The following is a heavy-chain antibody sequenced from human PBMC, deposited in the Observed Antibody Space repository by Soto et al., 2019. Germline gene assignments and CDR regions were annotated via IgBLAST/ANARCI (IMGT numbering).Heavy chain of an antibody. Sequence: TLSLTCAVSGGSISSGGYSWGWIRQPPGKGLEWIGYIYHSGSTYYNPSLKSRVTISVDRSKNQFSLKLSSVTAADTAVYYCPRVPDYWGQGTLVTVSS. CDR2: IYHSGST. CDR3: PRVPDY. CDR1: GGSISSGGYS. J-gene: IGHJ4*02. V-gene: IGHV4-30-2*01.